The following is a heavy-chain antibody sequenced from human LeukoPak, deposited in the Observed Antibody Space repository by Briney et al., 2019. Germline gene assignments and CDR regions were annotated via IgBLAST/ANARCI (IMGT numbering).Heavy chain of an antibody. CDR3: ARVGYYDSSGSPRGGAFDI. Sequence: ASVKVSCKASGYTFTGYYIHWVRQAPGQGLEWMGWINPNSGGTNYAQKFQGRVTMTRDTFISTAYMELSRLRSDDTAVYYCARVGYYDSSGSPRGGAFDIWGQGTMVTVSS. CDR1: GYTFTGYY. J-gene: IGHJ3*02. D-gene: IGHD3-22*01. V-gene: IGHV1-2*02. CDR2: INPNSGGT.